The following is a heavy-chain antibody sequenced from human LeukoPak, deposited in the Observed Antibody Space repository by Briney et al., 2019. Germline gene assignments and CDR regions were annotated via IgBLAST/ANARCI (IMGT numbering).Heavy chain of an antibody. CDR3: ARHPRDSSGYYPAYYFDY. CDR1: GGTFSSYA. J-gene: IGHJ4*02. CDR2: IIPIFGTA. V-gene: IGHV1-69*06. Sequence: SVKVSCKASGGTFSSYAISWVRQAPGQGLEWMGGIIPIFGTANYAQKFQGRVTITADKSTSTAYMELSSLRSEDAAVYYCARHPRDSSGYYPAYYFDYWGQGTLVTVSS. D-gene: IGHD3-22*01.